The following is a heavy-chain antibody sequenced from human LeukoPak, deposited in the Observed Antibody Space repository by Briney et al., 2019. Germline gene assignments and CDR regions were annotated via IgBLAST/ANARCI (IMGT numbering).Heavy chain of an antibody. J-gene: IGHJ5*02. CDR1: GGSFSGYY. V-gene: IGHV4-34*01. CDR2: INHSGST. D-gene: IGHD2-2*01. Sequence: SETLSLTCAVYGGSFSGYYWSWIRQPPGKGLEWIGEINHSGSTNYNPSLKSRVTISVDTSKNQFSLKLSSVTAADTAVYYCARAELIVVVPAASTWFDPWGQGTLVIVSS. CDR3: ARAELIVVVPAASTWFDP.